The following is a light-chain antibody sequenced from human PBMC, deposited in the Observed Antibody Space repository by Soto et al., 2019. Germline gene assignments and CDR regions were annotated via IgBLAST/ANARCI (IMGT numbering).Light chain of an antibody. CDR2: AAS. CDR3: QKYNKAPWI. Sequence: DIQVTQSPPSLSASVGDRVTIICRASRDIDNSLAWYQQVPGKASKLLIYAASTLQSGVPSRFRGSGSGTSFILTITSLQPEDVATYYCQKYNKAPWIFGQGTKVEV. CDR1: RDIDNS. V-gene: IGKV1-27*01. J-gene: IGKJ1*01.